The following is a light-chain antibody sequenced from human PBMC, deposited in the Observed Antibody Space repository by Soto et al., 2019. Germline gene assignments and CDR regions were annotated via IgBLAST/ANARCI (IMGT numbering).Light chain of an antibody. J-gene: IGKJ1*01. CDR2: WVS. CDR1: QSLVYNGVSTF. CDR3: MQGTHWPWT. Sequence: DEVVTQSPRFLAVTVGQPASISCRSSQSLVYNGVSTFLSWFHQRPGQSPRRLIYWVSNRESGVPDRFSGSGSGTEFKLRISRVEAEDVGIYYCMQGTHWPWTFGQGTKLEIK. V-gene: IGKV2-30*01.